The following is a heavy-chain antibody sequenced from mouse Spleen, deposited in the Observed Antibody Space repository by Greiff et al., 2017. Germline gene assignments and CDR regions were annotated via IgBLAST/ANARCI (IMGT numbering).Heavy chain of an antibody. V-gene: IGHV2-3*01. Sequence: VKLVESGPGLVAPSQSLSITCTVSGFSLTSYGVSWVRQPPGKGLEWLGVIWGDGSTNYHSALISRLSISKDNSKSQVFLKLNSLQTDDTATYYCAKKGVLSYDYDGYYAMDYWGQGTSVTVSS. CDR3: AKKGVLSYDYDGYYAMDY. J-gene: IGHJ4*01. CDR1: GFSLTSYG. CDR2: IWGDGST. D-gene: IGHD2-4*01.